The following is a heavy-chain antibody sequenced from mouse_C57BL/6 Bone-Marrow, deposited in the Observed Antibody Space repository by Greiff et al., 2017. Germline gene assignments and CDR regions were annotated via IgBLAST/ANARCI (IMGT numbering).Heavy chain of an antibody. CDR2: IHPNSGGT. V-gene: IGHV1-64*01. Sequence: VKLQQPGAELVKPGASVKLSCKASGYTFTSYWMHWVKQRPGQGLEWIGMIHPNSGGTNYNEKFKSKATLTVDKSSSTAYMQLSSLTSEDSAVYYCARMGFAWFAYWGQGTLVTVSA. D-gene: IGHD3-1*01. CDR1: GYTFTSYW. J-gene: IGHJ3*01. CDR3: ARMGFAWFAY.